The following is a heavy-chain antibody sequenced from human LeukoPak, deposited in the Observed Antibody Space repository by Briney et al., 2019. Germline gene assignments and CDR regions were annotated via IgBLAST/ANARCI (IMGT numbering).Heavy chain of an antibody. J-gene: IGHJ4*02. CDR2: VDIDGGST. Sequence: GGSLRLSCAASGFTFSNYALRWVRQAPGKGLEYVSAVDIDGGSTYYANSVKGRFTISRDNSKSTLYLQMDSLRPEDMAVYYCTSRDDSGYCGQGTLVTVSS. V-gene: IGHV3-64*01. CDR1: GFTFSNYA. D-gene: IGHD5-24*01. CDR3: TSRDDSGY.